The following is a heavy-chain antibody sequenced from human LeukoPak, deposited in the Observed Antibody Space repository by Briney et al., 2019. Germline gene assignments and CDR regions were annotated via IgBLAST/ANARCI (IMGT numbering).Heavy chain of an antibody. CDR2: IYYSGST. CDR3: ARVLRTMVRGGAFDI. Sequence: SETLSPTCTVSGGSISSYYWSWIRQPPGKGLEWIGYIYYSGSTNYNPSLKSRVTISVDTSKNQFSLKLSSVTAADTAVYYCARVLRTMVRGGAFDIWGQGTMSPSLQ. CDR1: GGSISSYY. J-gene: IGHJ3*02. V-gene: IGHV4-59*01. D-gene: IGHD3-10*01.